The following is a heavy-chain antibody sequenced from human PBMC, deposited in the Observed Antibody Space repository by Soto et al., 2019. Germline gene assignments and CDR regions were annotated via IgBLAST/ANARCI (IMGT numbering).Heavy chain of an antibody. CDR2: IVPMFDTT. J-gene: IGHJ4*02. CDR3: TRHRGYSSGYWGQDF. CDR1: GGAFGSYA. D-gene: IGHD2-15*01. V-gene: IGHV1-69*01. Sequence: QVQLVQSGTEVKKPGSSVKVSCTASGGAFGSYAINWVRQAPGQGIEWMGGIVPMFDTTNYAQRFQGRVTVTADESTSTVYLELTRLRSEDTGMYYCTRHRGYSSGYWGQDFWGQGTLVTVSS.